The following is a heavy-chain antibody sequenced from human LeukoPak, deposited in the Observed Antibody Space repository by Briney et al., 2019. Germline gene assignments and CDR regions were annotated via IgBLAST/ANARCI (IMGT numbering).Heavy chain of an antibody. D-gene: IGHD5-24*01. Sequence: QTGGSLTLSCAASGFTVSSNYMSWVRQAPGKGLEWVSVIYSGGSTYYADSVKGRFTISRDNSKNTLYLQMNSLRAEDTAVYYCARVRDGYNDYYFDSWGQGTLVTVSS. J-gene: IGHJ4*02. CDR3: ARVRDGYNDYYFDS. V-gene: IGHV3-53*01. CDR2: IYSGGST. CDR1: GFTVSSNY.